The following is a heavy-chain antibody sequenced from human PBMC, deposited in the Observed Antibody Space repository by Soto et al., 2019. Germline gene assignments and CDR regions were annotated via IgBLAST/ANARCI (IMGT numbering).Heavy chain of an antibody. CDR2: IDYNGVT. D-gene: IGHD2-15*01. V-gene: IGHV4-39*01. CDR3: GKVLVGATGHTDYDS. J-gene: IGHJ4*02. CDR1: GGSIYRSGYY. Sequence: SETLSLTCTVSGGSIYRSGYYWGWIRQPPGRGLEWIGNIDYNGVTYSNPSLKSRVTISRDTSKNQFSLKLTSVTAADTALYYCGKVLVGATGHTDYDSWGPGTLVTVSS.